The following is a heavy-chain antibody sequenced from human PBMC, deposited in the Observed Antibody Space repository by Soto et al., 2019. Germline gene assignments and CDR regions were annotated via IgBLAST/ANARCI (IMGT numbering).Heavy chain of an antibody. CDR3: ARENFHFWSGYRSDY. CDR2: ISSSGSTI. J-gene: IGHJ4*02. CDR1: GFTFSSYE. D-gene: IGHD3-3*02. Sequence: PGGSLRLSCAASGFTFSSYEMNWVRQAPGKGLEWVSYISSSGSTIYYADSVKGRFTISRDNAKNSLYLQMNSLRAEDTAVYYGARENFHFWSGYRSDYWGQGTLVTVSS. V-gene: IGHV3-48*03.